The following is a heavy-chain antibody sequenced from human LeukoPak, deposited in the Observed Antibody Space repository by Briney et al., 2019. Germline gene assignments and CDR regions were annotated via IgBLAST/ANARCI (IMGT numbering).Heavy chain of an antibody. J-gene: IGHJ4*02. V-gene: IGHV3-11*04. D-gene: IGHD1-26*01. CDR3: ARSAQWELPDY. Sequence: GGSLRLSCAASGFTFSDYYMSWIRQAPGKGLEWISYISSSGSSIQYADSVRGRFTISRDNAKTSLYLQMNSLRAEDTSVYYCARSAQWELPDYWGQGTLVTVSP. CDR1: GFTFSDYY. CDR2: ISSSGSSI.